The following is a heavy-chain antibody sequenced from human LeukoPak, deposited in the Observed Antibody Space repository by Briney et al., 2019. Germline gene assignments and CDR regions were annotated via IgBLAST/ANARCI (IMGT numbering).Heavy chain of an antibody. CDR3: ARLVVLGRNCSSTSCYGLYYYYGMDV. V-gene: IGHV4-61*08. J-gene: IGHJ6*02. CDR2: IYYSGST. D-gene: IGHD2-2*01. Sequence: KSSETLSLTCAVSGGSISSGGYSWSWIRQPPGKGLEWIGYIYYSGSTNYNPSLKSRVTISVDTSKNQFSLKLSSVTAADTAVYYCARLVVLGRNCSSTSCYGLYYYYGMDVWGQGTTVTVSS. CDR1: GGSISSGGYS.